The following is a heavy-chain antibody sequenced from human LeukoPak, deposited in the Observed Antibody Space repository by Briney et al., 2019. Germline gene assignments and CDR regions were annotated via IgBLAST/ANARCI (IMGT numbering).Heavy chain of an antibody. CDR2: TYYSGST. V-gene: IGHV4-59*01. Sequence: SETLSLTCTVSGGSISSYYWSWIRQPPGKGLEWIGYTYYSGSTNYNPSLKSRVTISVDTSKNQFSLKLSSVTAADTAVYYCARGSLGREVSAFFKNWGQGILVTVSS. J-gene: IGHJ1*01. CDR1: GGSISSYY. D-gene: IGHD5/OR15-5a*01. CDR3: ARGSLGREVSAFFKN.